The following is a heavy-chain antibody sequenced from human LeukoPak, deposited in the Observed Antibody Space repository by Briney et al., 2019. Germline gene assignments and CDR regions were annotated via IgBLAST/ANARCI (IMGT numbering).Heavy chain of an antibody. J-gene: IGHJ5*02. Sequence: SETLSLTCTVSGGSISSYYWSWIRQPPGKGLEWIGYIYISGSTNYNPSLKSRVTISVDTSKNQFSLKLSSVTAADTAVYYCARTNDYSNYAGWFDPWGQGTLVTVSS. D-gene: IGHD4-11*01. CDR2: IYISGST. CDR1: GGSISSYY. CDR3: ARTNDYSNYAGWFDP. V-gene: IGHV4-4*09.